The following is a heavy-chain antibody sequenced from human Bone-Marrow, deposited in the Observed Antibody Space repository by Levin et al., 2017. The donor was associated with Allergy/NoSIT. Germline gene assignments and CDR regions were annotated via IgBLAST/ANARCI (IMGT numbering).Heavy chain of an antibody. CDR3: ARDRSTPNYNGMSSTIMDV. CDR1: GLTFSSSA. D-gene: IGHD3-10*01. J-gene: IGHJ6*02. Sequence: PGGSLRLSCAASGLTFSSSAMHWVRQAPARGLEWVAAISYDGGNEYYADSVKGRFTISRDSSKKTLYLQMNRLRSDDSAVYFCARDRSTPNYNGMSSTIMDVWGQGTSVTVSS. V-gene: IGHV3-30*03. CDR2: ISYDGGNE.